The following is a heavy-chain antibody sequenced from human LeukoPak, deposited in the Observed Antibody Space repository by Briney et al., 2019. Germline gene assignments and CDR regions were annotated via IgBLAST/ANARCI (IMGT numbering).Heavy chain of an antibody. CDR3: AREMAVTDGAFDI. V-gene: IGHV3-53*01. Sequence: GGSLRLSCAASGFTVSSDYMSWVRQAPGKGLEWVSVIYSGGSTYYADSVKGRLTISRDNSKNTLYLQMNSLRAEDTAVYYCAREMAVTDGAFDIWGQGTMVTVSS. CDR2: IYSGGST. J-gene: IGHJ3*02. D-gene: IGHD2-21*02. CDR1: GFTVSSDY.